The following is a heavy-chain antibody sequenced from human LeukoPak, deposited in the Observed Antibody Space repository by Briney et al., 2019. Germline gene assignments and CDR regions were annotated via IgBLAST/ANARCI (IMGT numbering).Heavy chain of an antibody. J-gene: IGHJ4*02. V-gene: IGHV4-59*08. CDR3: ARGTVTFGGVVD. Sequence: PSETLSLTCTVSGGSISSYYWSWIRQPPGKGLEWIGYIYYSGSTNYNPSLKSRVTISVDTSKNQFSLKLSSVTAADTAVYYCARGTVTFGGVVDWGQGTLVTVSS. D-gene: IGHD3-16*01. CDR2: IYYSGST. CDR1: GGSISSYY.